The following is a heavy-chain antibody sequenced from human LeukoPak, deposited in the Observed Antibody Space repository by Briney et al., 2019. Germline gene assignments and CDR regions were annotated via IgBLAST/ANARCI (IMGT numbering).Heavy chain of an antibody. CDR3: ARDPIALYYYYGMDV. D-gene: IGHD6-13*01. J-gene: IGHJ6*02. Sequence: ASVKVSCKASGYTLTSYGISWVRQAPGQGLEWMGWISAYNGNTNYAQKFQGRVTMTRDTSTSTVYMELSSLRSEDTAVYYCARDPIALYYYYGMDVWGQGTTVTVSS. CDR2: ISAYNGNT. CDR1: GYTLTSYG. V-gene: IGHV1-18*01.